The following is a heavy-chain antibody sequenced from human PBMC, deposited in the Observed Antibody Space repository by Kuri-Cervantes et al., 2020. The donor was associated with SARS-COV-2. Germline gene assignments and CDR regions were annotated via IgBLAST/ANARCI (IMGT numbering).Heavy chain of an antibody. D-gene: IGHD3-9*01. CDR1: GGSVSSGSYY. V-gene: IGHV4-61*01. J-gene: IGHJ5*02. CDR3: ARDWGSLLRYFYWSNWFDP. CDR2: IYYSGST. Sequence: SETLSLTCTVSGGSVSSGSYYWSWIRQPSGKGLEWIGYIYYSGSTNYNPSLKSRVTMSVDTSKNQFSLKLSSVTAADTAVYYGARDWGSLLRYFYWSNWFDPWGQGTLVTVSS.